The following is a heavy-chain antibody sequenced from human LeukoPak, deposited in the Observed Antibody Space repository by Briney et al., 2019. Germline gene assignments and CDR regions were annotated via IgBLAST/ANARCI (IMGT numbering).Heavy chain of an antibody. CDR1: GYSISSGYY. V-gene: IGHV4-38-2*01. J-gene: IGHJ4*02. Sequence: PSETLSLTCAVSGYSISSGYYWGWIRQPPGKGLEWIGSIYHSGSTYYNPSLKSRVTISVDTSKNQFSLKLSSVTAADTAVYYCARQGGGDWNLDYWGQGTLVTVSS. CDR2: IYHSGST. CDR3: ARQGGGDWNLDY. D-gene: IGHD2-21*02.